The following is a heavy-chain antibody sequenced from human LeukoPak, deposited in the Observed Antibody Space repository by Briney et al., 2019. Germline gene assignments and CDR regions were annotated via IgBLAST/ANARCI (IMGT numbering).Heavy chain of an antibody. CDR1: GDGVSSNSAA. V-gene: IGHV6-1*01. D-gene: IGHD3-10*01. J-gene: IGHJ6*02. Sequence: SPTLSLTFAISGDGVSSNSAAWNWIRQSPARGLEWLGRTYDRSKWYNDYAVAVKSRITINPDTSKNQFSLQLNSVTPEDTAVYYCARDFMVRGTSVDVWGQGTTVTVSS. CDR3: ARDFMVRGTSVDV. CDR2: TYDRSKWYN.